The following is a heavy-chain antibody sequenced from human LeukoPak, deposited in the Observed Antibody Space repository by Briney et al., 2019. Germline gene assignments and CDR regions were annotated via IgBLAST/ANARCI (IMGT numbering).Heavy chain of an antibody. CDR2: FSRSGSDT. CDR1: GFTFGNYA. V-gene: IGHV3-23*01. J-gene: IGHJ4*02. D-gene: IGHD6-19*01. Sequence: GGSLRLSCAASGFTFGNYAMSWVRQAPGKGPEWVSTFSRSGSDTYYADSVKGRFTIFRDNSKNTLYLQMNSLRAEDTAVYYCAKRARYNSARATDFDSWGQGTQVTVSS. CDR3: AKRARYNSARATDFDS.